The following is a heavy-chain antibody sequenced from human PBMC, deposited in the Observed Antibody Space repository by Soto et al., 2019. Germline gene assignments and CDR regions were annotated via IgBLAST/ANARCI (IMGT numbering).Heavy chain of an antibody. Sequence: SETLALTCAVSGDSTSRSKYSWAWISQPTWKWLEWIGRSYYSGSTDYNPSLKSRVTISVDTSKNQFSLKRSSVTAADTAVYYCARLNAPLRYYYGSGSMASFSYFDYWGQGTLVTVS. D-gene: IGHD3-10*01. CDR3: ARLNAPLRYYYGSGSMASFSYFDY. J-gene: IGHJ4*02. CDR2: SYYSGST. V-gene: IGHV4-39*01. CDR1: GDSTSRSKYS.